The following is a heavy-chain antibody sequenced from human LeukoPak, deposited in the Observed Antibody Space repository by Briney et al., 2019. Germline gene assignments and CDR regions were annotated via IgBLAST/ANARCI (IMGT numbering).Heavy chain of an antibody. D-gene: IGHD3-9*01. Sequence: PSETLSLTCTVSGGSISSYYWSWIRQPAGKGLEWIGRIYTSGSTNYNPSLKSRVTMSVDTSKNQFSLKLSSVTAADTAVYYCARDGYFDWLPLIDYWGQGTLVTVSS. V-gene: IGHV4-4*07. CDR1: GGSISSYY. J-gene: IGHJ4*02. CDR3: ARDGYFDWLPLIDY. CDR2: IYTSGST.